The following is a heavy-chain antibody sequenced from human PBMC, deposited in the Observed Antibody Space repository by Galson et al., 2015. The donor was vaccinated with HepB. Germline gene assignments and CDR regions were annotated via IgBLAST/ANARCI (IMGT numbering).Heavy chain of an antibody. CDR1: GFTFNNYN. D-gene: IGHD6-19*01. CDR2: ITNTNSII. CDR3: VMGSYSSAWCLDY. V-gene: IGHV3-21*01. J-gene: IGHJ4*02. Sequence: SLRLSCAASGFTFNNYNMNWVRQAPGKGLEWLSSITNTNSIIYYADSVRGRFTISRDNAKNSLFLQMNNLRAEDTAVYYCVMGSYSSAWCLDYWGQGTLVTVSS.